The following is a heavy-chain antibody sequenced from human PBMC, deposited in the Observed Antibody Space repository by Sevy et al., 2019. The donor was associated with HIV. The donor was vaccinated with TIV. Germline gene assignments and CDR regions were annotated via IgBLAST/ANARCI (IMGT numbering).Heavy chain of an antibody. CDR1: GGSISSGSYY. CDR2: IYTSGST. D-gene: IGHD3-16*02. V-gene: IGHV4-61*02. CDR3: ARDGSITFGGVIVANWFDP. Sequence: SETLSLTCTVSGGSISSGSYYWSWIRQPAGKGLEWIWRIYTSGSTNYNPSLKSRVTMSVDTSKNQFSLKVSSVTAADTAVYYCARDGSITFGGVIVANWFDPWGQGTLVTVSS. J-gene: IGHJ5*02.